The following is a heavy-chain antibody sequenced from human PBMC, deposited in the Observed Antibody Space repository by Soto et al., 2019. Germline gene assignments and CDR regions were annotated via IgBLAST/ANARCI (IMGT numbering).Heavy chain of an antibody. CDR2: INAGNGNT. J-gene: IGHJ5*02. CDR1: GYTFTSYA. Sequence: GASVKVSCKASGYTFTSYAMHWVRQAPGQRLEWMGWINAGNGNTKYSQKFQGRVTITRDTSASTAYMELSSLRSEDTAVYYCARDGSSWYFNWFDPWGQGTLVTVSS. CDR3: ARDGSSWYFNWFDP. V-gene: IGHV1-3*01. D-gene: IGHD6-13*01.